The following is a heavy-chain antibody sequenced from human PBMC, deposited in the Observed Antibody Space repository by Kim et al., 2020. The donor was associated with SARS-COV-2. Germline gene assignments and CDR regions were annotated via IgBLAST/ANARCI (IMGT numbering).Heavy chain of an antibody. J-gene: IGHJ5*02. V-gene: IGHV4-34*01. D-gene: IGHD3-3*01. CDR2: GTT. CDR3: ARGLRWFDP. Sequence: GTTTYNPSLKSRVTISVDTSKNQFSLKLSSVTAADTAVYYCARGLRWFDPWGQGTLVTVSS.